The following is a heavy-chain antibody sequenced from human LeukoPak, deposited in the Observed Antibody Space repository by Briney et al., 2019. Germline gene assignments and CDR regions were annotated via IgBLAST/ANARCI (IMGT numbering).Heavy chain of an antibody. CDR3: ARRSSSWSASFDY. Sequence: PSETVSLTCTVSGGSINDYYWNWIRQPPGQGLEWIGYISYTGFTNYNPSLESRVTISVDTSKNQFSLKLSSVTAADTAVYYCARRSSSWSASFDYWGQGTLVTVSS. J-gene: IGHJ4*02. CDR1: GGSINDYY. V-gene: IGHV4-59*08. D-gene: IGHD6-13*01. CDR2: ISYTGFT.